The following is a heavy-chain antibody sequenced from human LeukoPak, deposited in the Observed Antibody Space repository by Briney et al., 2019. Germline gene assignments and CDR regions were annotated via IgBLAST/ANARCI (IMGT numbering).Heavy chain of an antibody. D-gene: IGHD1-26*01. Sequence: PSETLSLTYTVSGGSISNNYWGWIRQPPGKRLEWIGYIFYSGSTNYNPSLKSRVTISVDTSKNQFSLKLNSVTAADTAVYYCARDSALSGSYDYWGPGSLVTVSS. V-gene: IGHV4-59*01. CDR3: ARDSALSGSYDY. CDR2: IFYSGST. CDR1: GGSISNNY. J-gene: IGHJ4*02.